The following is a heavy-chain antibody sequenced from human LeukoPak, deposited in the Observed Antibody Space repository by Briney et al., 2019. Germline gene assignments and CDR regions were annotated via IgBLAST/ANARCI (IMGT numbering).Heavy chain of an antibody. CDR2: INTNGIT. CDR3: TRGKNGDSLFDY. CDR1: GFTFSGYW. D-gene: IGHD4-17*01. V-gene: IGHV3-74*01. Sequence: PGGSLRLSCAASGFTFSGYWMHWVRHAPGKGLVWVSRINTNGITTYADSVKGRFTISRDNAKNTLYLQMNSLRAEDTAVYYCTRGKNGDSLFDYWGQGTLVTVSS. J-gene: IGHJ4*02.